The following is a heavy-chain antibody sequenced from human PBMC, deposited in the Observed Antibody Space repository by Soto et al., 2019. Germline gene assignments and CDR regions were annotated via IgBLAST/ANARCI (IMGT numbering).Heavy chain of an antibody. Sequence: SETLSLTCTVSGGSISSGGYYWSWIRQHPGKGLEWIGYIYYSGSTYYNPSLKSRVTISVDTSKNQFSLKLSSVTAADTAVYYCARVRNNYDSSLDYWGQGTLVTVSS. J-gene: IGHJ4*02. CDR1: GGSISSGGYY. CDR3: ARVRNNYDSSLDY. CDR2: IYYSGST. D-gene: IGHD3-22*01. V-gene: IGHV4-31*03.